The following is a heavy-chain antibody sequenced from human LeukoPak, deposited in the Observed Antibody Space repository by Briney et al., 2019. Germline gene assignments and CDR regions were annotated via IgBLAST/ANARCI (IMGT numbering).Heavy chain of an antibody. CDR1: GFTFSLYE. Sequence: GGSLRLSCAASGFTFSLYEMTWVRQAPGKGLEWVSYITRSGSTTYYADSVKGRFTISRDNAKNSLYLQMNSLTTEDTAVYYCARDMAAAGDYWGQGTLVTVSS. D-gene: IGHD6-13*01. CDR3: ARDMAAAGDY. CDR2: ITRSGSTT. V-gene: IGHV3-48*03. J-gene: IGHJ4*02.